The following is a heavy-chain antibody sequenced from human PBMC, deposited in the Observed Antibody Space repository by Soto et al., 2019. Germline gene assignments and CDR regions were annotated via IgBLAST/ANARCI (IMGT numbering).Heavy chain of an antibody. Sequence: EVQLLESGGGLVQPGGSLRLSCAASGFTFSSYAMTWVRQAPGKGLEWVSAISGSGGSTFYADSVKGRFTISRDNSKNTLYLQMIFLRAEDTALYYCAQGVCETRGYWGQGTLVTVSS. J-gene: IGHJ4*02. CDR3: AQGVCETRGY. CDR2: ISGSGGST. CDR1: GFTFSSYA. D-gene: IGHD2-2*01. V-gene: IGHV3-23*01.